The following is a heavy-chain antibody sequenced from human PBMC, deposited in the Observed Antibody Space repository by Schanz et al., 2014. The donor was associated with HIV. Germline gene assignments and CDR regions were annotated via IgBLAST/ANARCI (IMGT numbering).Heavy chain of an antibody. CDR2: ISDTGTTT. V-gene: IGHV3-11*01. J-gene: IGHJ4*02. CDR1: GFTFNDYY. CDR3: AREKDLGYSSTLGF. D-gene: IGHD6-13*01. Sequence: QVQLVESGGGLVKPGGSLRLSCAASGFTFNDYYMTWIRQAPGKGLEWVSYISDTGTTTYYADSVNGRFNISRDNAKNSMFLQMNSLTGEDTAVYYCAREKDLGYSSTLGFWGQGTLVTVSS.